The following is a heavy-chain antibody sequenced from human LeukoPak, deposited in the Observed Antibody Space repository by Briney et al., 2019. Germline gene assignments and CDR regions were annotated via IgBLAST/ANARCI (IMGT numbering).Heavy chain of an antibody. V-gene: IGHV3-7*01. D-gene: IGHD6-13*01. CDR2: IDQGGSVR. Sequence: QSGGSLRLSYAASGFSFSASWMSWVRQTPEKGLEFVANIDQGGSVRNYMDSLKGRCTISRDNAKKSLYLEINSLRADDTAVYYCARDPESSSFDLWGRGALVTVSS. CDR1: GFSFSASW. J-gene: IGHJ4*02. CDR3: ARDPESSSFDL.